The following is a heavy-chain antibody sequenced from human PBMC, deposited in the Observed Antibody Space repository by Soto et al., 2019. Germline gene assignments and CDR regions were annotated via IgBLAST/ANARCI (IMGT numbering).Heavy chain of an antibody. CDR2: IIPIFGTA. J-gene: IGHJ6*02. V-gene: IGHV1-69*13. D-gene: IGHD4-17*01. CDR1: GGTFSSYA. CDR3: ARATDYGGNSYYYYGMDV. Sequence: SVKVSCKASGGTFSSYAISWVRQAPGQGLEWMGGIIPIFGTANYAQKFQGRVTITADESTSTAYMELSSLRSEDTAVYYCARATDYGGNSYYYYGMDVWGQGTTVTVPS.